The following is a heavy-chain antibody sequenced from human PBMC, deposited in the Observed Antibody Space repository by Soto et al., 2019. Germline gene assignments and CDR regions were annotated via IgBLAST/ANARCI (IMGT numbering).Heavy chain of an antibody. D-gene: IGHD6-19*01. CDR3: ARQYSSGWYGIDY. J-gene: IGHJ4*02. CDR2: IYYSGST. V-gene: IGHV4-31*03. Sequence: PSETLSLSCTVSGGSIISGGYYWSWIRQHPGKGLEWIGYIYYSGSTYYNPSLKSRVTISVDTSKNQFSLKLSSVTAADTAVYYCARQYSSGWYGIDYWGQGTLVTVSS. CDR1: GGSIISGGYY.